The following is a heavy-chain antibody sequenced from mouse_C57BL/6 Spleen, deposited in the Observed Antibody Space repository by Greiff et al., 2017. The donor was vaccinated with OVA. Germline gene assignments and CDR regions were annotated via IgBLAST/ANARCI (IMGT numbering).Heavy chain of an antibody. CDR1: GYTFTSYW. CDR3: AVYDYDVGGFAY. J-gene: IGHJ3*01. Sequence: QVQLQQPGAELVKPGASVKLSCKASGYTFTSYWMQWVKQRPGQGLEWIGEIDPSDSYTNYNQKFKGKATLTVDTSSSTAYMQLSSLTSEDSAVYYCAVYDYDVGGFAYWGQGTLVTVSA. CDR2: IDPSDSYT. V-gene: IGHV1-50*01. D-gene: IGHD2-4*01.